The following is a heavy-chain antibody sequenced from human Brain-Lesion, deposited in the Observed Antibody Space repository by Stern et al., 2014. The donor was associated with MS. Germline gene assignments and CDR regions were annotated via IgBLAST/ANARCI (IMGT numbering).Heavy chain of an antibody. J-gene: IGHJ6*02. Sequence: QVQLQESGPGLVKPSQTLSLSCTVSGGSISSGGYYWSWIRQPAGKGLEWIGRIFKSGTTSSTPSLKSRVTIPIDPSKNQFSLRLNSMTAADTAVYYCARGRVVPGFQYYATDVWGQGTTVIVSS. V-gene: IGHV4-61*02. CDR2: IFKSGTT. CDR3: ARGRVVPGFQYYATDV. CDR1: GGSISSGGYY. D-gene: IGHD2-2*01.